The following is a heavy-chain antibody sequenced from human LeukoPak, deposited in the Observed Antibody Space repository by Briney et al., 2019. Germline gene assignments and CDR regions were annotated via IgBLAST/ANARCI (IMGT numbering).Heavy chain of an antibody. CDR1: GYDFNDYG. J-gene: IGHJ5*02. V-gene: IGHV1-18*01. Sequence: GASVKVSCKASGYDFNDYGITWVRQAPGQGLEWMAWISPYNGNTNYAQKLQDRVTLTTDTSTSTAYMELRSLRSDDTAAYYCARVPTYYYDGFGLNWFDPWGQGTLVTVSS. D-gene: IGHD3-22*01. CDR3: ARVPTYYYDGFGLNWFDP. CDR2: ISPYNGNT.